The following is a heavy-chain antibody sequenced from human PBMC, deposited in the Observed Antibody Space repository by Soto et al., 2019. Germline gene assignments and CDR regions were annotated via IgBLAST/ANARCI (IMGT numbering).Heavy chain of an antibody. V-gene: IGHV3-15*01. CDR3: TTPTVAAADRTYYYYYGMDV. CDR2: IKSKTDGGTT. Sequence: EVQLVESGAGLVKPGGSLRLSCAASGFTFSNAWMSWVRQAPGKGLEWVGRIKSKTDGGTTDYAAPVKGRFTISRDDSKNTLYLQMNSLKTEDTAVYYCTTPTVAAADRTYYYYYGMDVWGQGTTVTVSS. CDR1: GFTFSNAW. J-gene: IGHJ6*02. D-gene: IGHD6-13*01.